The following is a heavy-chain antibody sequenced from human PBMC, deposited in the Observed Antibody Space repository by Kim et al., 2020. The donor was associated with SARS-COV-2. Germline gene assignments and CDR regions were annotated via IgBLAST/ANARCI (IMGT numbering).Heavy chain of an antibody. D-gene: IGHD3-16*01. CDR3: ARVWDSRFNWFDP. Sequence: AEKCQGRVTMTKDTSIRTAYMEMSRLRNDDTAVYYCARVWDSRFNWFDPWGQGTLITVSS. J-gene: IGHJ5*02. V-gene: IGHV1-2*02.